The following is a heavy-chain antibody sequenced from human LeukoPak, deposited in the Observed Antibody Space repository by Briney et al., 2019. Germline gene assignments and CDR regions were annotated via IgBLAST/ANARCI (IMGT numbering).Heavy chain of an antibody. J-gene: IGHJ3*02. Sequence: PGGSLRLSCAASGFTLSSYGMHWVRQAPGKGLEWVAVIWYDGSNKYYADSVKGRFTISRDNSKNTLYLQMNSLRAEDTAVYYCARGIGTTVTIHDAFDIWGQGTMVTVSS. D-gene: IGHD4-17*01. CDR1: GFTLSSYG. CDR2: IWYDGSNK. V-gene: IGHV3-33*01. CDR3: ARGIGTTVTIHDAFDI.